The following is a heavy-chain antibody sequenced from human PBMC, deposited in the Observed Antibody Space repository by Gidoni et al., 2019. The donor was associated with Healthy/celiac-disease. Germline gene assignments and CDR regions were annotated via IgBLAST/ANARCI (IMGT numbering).Heavy chain of an antibody. CDR2: IYYSGST. J-gene: IGHJ6*02. V-gene: IGHV4-39*01. Sequence: QLQLQESGPGLVKPSETLSLTCTVSGGSISSSSYYWGWIRQPPGKGLEWIGSIYYSGSTYYNPSLKRRVTISVDTSKNQFSLKLSSVTAADTAVYYCARQQGLKVYYYGMDVWGQGTTVTVSS. CDR1: GGSISSSSYY. CDR3: ARQQGLKVYYYGMDV.